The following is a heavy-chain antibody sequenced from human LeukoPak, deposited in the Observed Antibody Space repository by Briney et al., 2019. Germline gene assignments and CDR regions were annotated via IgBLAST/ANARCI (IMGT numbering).Heavy chain of an antibody. Sequence: PSETLSLTCTVSGGSISSYYWSWIRQPPGKGLEWMGYIYYSGSTNYNPSLKSRITISVDTSKNQFSLKLSSVTAADTAVYYCARSFLDYDILTGYFDYYYYGMDVWGQGTTDTVSS. V-gene: IGHV4-59*01. CDR3: ARSFLDYDILTGYFDYYYYGMDV. CDR2: IYYSGST. D-gene: IGHD3-9*01. CDR1: GGSISSYY. J-gene: IGHJ6*02.